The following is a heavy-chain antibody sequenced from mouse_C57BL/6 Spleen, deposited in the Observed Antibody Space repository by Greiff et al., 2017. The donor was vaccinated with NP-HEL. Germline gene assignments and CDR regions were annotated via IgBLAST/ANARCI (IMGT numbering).Heavy chain of an antibody. CDR2: IYPRSGNT. V-gene: IGHV1-81*01. CDR3: ARREDYYGSSYYFDY. D-gene: IGHD1-1*01. CDR1: GYTFTSYG. Sequence: VQLQQSGAELARPGASVKLSCKASGYTFTSYGISWVKQRTGQGLARIGAIYPRSGNTYYNEKFKGKATLTADKSSSTAYMELRSLTSEDSAVYFCARREDYYGSSYYFDYWGQGTTLTVSS. J-gene: IGHJ2*01.